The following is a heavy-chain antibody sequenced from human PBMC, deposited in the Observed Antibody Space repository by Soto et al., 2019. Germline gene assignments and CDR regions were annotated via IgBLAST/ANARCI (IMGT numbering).Heavy chain of an antibody. CDR2: IWSDGNNR. Sequence: QVQLVESGGGVVQPGRSLRLSCAASGFMFSKHGMHWVRQAPGKGLEWVAVIWSDGNNRYYADSVKGRFTISRDNSKNTVYLQMSSLRVEDTAVYYCVSGDNWNDEASDYWGQGTLVTVSS. J-gene: IGHJ4*02. CDR3: VSGDNWNDEASDY. D-gene: IGHD1-1*01. V-gene: IGHV3-33*01. CDR1: GFMFSKHG.